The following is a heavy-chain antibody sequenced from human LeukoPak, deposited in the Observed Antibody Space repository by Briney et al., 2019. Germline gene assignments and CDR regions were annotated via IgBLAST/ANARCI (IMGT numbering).Heavy chain of an antibody. J-gene: IGHJ5*02. Sequence: PGRSLRLSCVASGFTFNTFGMHWLRQAPGEGLEWVAVISYDGSDQYYADSVKGRFTISRDNAKNTLYLQMNSLRAEDTAVYYCARARHSSGWSFWFDPWGQGTLVTVSS. CDR3: ARARHSSGWSFWFDP. CDR2: ISYDGSDQ. V-gene: IGHV3-33*05. CDR1: GFTFNTFG. D-gene: IGHD6-19*01.